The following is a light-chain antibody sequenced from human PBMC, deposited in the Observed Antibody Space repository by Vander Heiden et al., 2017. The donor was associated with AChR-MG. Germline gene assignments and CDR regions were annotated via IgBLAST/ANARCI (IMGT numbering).Light chain of an antibody. CDR3: SSYTSSSTPYV. Sequence: QSALTPPASVSGSPGQSITISCPGTSSDVGGYNYVSWYQQHPGKAPKLMIYDVSNRPSGVSNRFSGSKSGNTASLTISGLQAEDEADYYCSSYTSSSTPYVFGTGTKVTVL. V-gene: IGLV2-14*01. CDR1: SSDVGGYNY. CDR2: DVS. J-gene: IGLJ1*01.